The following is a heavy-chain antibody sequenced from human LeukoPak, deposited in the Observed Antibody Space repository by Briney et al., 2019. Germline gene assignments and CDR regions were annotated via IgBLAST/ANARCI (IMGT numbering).Heavy chain of an antibody. D-gene: IGHD3-22*01. Sequence: SETLSLTCAVYGGSFSGYYWSWIRQPPGKGLEWIGEINHSGSTNYNPSLKSRVTISVDTSRNQFSLKLSSVTAADTAEYYCARRYYYDRRAFDIWGQETMDTVSS. CDR1: GGSFSGYY. CDR2: INHSGST. V-gene: IGHV4-34*01. J-gene: IGHJ3*02. CDR3: ARRYYYDRRAFDI.